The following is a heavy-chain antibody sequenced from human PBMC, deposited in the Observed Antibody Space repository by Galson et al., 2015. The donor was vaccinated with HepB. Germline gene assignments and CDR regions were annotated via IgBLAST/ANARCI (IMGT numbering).Heavy chain of an antibody. D-gene: IGHD6-13*01. CDR1: GFTVSSNY. CDR3: ARRMHSSSWFLFDY. Sequence: SLRLSCAASGFTVSSNYMSWVRQAPGKGLEWVSVIYSGGSTYYADSVKGRFTISRDNSKNTLYLQMNSPRAEDTAVYYCARRMHSSSWFLFDYWGQGTLVTVSS. J-gene: IGHJ4*02. CDR2: IYSGGST. V-gene: IGHV3-66*04.